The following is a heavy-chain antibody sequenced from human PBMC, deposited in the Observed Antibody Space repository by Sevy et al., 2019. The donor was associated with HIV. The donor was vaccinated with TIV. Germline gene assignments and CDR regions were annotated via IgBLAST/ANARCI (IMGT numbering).Heavy chain of an antibody. CDR2: ISFDEKYK. V-gene: IGHV3-30*02. CDR1: GFTFTSYG. J-gene: IGHJ3*01. D-gene: IGHD5-12*01. CDR3: AKVLGFGSGYDYAFDF. Sequence: GGCLRLSCAASGFTFTSYGIHWVRQAPGKGLECVAKISFDEKYKYYAESVKGRFTISRDISKNTVFLEMNSLRPDDTSVYDCAKVLGFGSGYDYAFDFWGQGTMVTVSS.